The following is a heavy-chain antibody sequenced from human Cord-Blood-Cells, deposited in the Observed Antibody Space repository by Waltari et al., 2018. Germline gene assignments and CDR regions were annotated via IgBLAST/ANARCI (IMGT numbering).Heavy chain of an antibody. V-gene: IGHV4-34*01. CDR2: INHSGST. Sequence: QVQLQQWGAGLLKPSETLSITCAVYGGSFSGYYWCWIRQPPGKGLEWIGEINHSGSTNYNPSLKSRVTISVDTSKNQFSLKLSSVTAADTAVYYCARAGYSSRHYGMDVWGQGTTVTVSS. CDR1: GGSFSGYY. J-gene: IGHJ6*02. D-gene: IGHD6-13*01. CDR3: ARAGYSSRHYGMDV.